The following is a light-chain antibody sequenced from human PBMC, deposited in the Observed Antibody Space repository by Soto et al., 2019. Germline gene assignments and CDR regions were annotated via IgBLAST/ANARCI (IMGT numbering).Light chain of an antibody. V-gene: IGLV2-8*01. CDR2: EVS. CDR1: SGDVGGYNY. J-gene: IGLJ1*01. Sequence: QSALTQPPSASGSPGQSVTISCTGTSGDVGGYNYVSWYQQHPGKAPKLMIFEVSERPSGVPDRFSASKSGNTASLTVSGLQAADEADYYCSSYAGSNNYVFGTGTKVTV. CDR3: SSYAGSNNYV.